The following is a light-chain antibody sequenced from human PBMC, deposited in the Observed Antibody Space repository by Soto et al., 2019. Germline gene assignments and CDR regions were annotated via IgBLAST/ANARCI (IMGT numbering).Light chain of an antibody. Sequence: DFVMTQSPLSLPVTLGQSASISCTSSQSLVYADGNTYLNWLQQRPGQSPRRLIYKVFNRDSGVPDRFSGSASGSEFTLTISRVEAEDIGVYYCMQTAHWPYTFGRGTKVDIK. J-gene: IGKJ2*01. V-gene: IGKV2-30*01. CDR2: KVF. CDR3: MQTAHWPYT. CDR1: QSLVYADGNTY.